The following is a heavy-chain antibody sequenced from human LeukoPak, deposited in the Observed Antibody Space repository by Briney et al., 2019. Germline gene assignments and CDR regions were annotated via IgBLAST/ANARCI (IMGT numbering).Heavy chain of an antibody. CDR3: ARVTGYDWESSFDY. D-gene: IGHD5-12*01. CDR1: GYSISSYY. CDR2: IYYIGSP. J-gene: IGHJ4*02. V-gene: IGHV4-59*01. Sequence: SETLSLTCTVSGYSISSYYWSWIRQPPGKGLEWIGYIYYIGSPNYNPSLKSRVTISVDTSKNQFSLKLSSVTAADTAVYFCARVTGYDWESSFDYWGQGTLVTVSS.